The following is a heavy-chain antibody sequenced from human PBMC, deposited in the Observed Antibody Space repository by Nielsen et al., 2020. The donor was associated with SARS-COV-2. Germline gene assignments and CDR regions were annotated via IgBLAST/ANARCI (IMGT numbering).Heavy chain of an antibody. Sequence: GGSLRLSCAASGFSLEDYGMSWVRQTPGKGLEWVSGTNWNGGSTGYADSVKGRFTISRDNAKNSLYLQMNSLRAEDTALYHCARGSYSGYDFWFDPWGQGTLVTVSS. V-gene: IGHV3-20*01. J-gene: IGHJ5*02. CDR1: GFSLEDYG. D-gene: IGHD5-12*01. CDR2: TNWNGGST. CDR3: ARGSYSGYDFWFDP.